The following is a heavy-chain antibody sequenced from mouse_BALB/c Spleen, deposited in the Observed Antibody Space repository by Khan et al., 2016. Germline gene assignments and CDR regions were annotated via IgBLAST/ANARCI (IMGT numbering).Heavy chain of an antibody. CDR3: ARGSSLRAIDY. J-gene: IGHJ4*01. V-gene: IGHV4-2*02. Sequence: EVKLLESGGGLVQPGGSLNLSCAASGFDFSRYWMSWARQAPGKGQEWIGEINPGSSTINYTPSLKDKFIISRDNAKNTLYLQMSKVRSEDTALYYCARGSSLRAIDYWGQGTSVTVSS. CDR1: GFDFSRYW. D-gene: IGHD1-1*01. CDR2: INPGSSTI.